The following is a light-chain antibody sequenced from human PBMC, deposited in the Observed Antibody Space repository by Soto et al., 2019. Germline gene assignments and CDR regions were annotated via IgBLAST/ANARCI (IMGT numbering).Light chain of an antibody. Sequence: EIVLTQSPATLSLSPGERATLSCWASQSVNRYLVWYQQKPGQAPRLLMYDASKRATGIPARFSGSGSGTDFTLTISSLEPEDFAVYYCQQRSNWPWTFGQGTKVDIK. CDR1: QSVNRY. CDR2: DAS. V-gene: IGKV3-11*01. J-gene: IGKJ1*01. CDR3: QQRSNWPWT.